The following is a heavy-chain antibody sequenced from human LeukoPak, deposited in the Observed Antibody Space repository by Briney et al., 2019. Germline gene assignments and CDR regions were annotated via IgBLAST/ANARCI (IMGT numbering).Heavy chain of an antibody. CDR3: ARAPGISGQQLNY. V-gene: IGHV3-74*01. CDR1: GFTLSNYW. J-gene: IGHJ4*02. D-gene: IGHD6-13*01. CDR2: ISTDGNTA. Sequence: PGGSLRLSCVASGFTLSNYWMHWVRQAPGKGLVWVSRISTDGNTATYADSVKGRFTISRDNSKNTLYLQMNSLRAEDTAVYYCARAPGISGQQLNYWGQGTLVTVSS.